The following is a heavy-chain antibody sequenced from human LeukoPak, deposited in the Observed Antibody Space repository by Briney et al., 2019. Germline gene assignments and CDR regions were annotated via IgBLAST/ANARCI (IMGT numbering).Heavy chain of an antibody. CDR1: GFTFSSYA. V-gene: IGHV3-23*01. D-gene: IGHD3-10*01. CDR3: AKDTAITMVRGNHAFDI. J-gene: IGHJ3*02. Sequence: PGGSLRLSCAASGFTFSSYAMSWVRQAPGKGLEWVSAISGSGGSTYYADSVKGRFTISRDNAKNSLYLQMNSLRAEDTALYYCAKDTAITMVRGNHAFDIWGQGTMVTVSS. CDR2: ISGSGGST.